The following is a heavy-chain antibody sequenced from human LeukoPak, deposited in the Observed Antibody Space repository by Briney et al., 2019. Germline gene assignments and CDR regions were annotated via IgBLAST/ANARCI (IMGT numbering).Heavy chain of an antibody. D-gene: IGHD4-17*01. CDR1: GYTFTSYD. J-gene: IGHJ6*03. V-gene: IGHV1-8*01. CDR3: ARVEWFRGYGDYDLYYYYMGV. Sequence: ASVKVSCKASGYTFTSYDINWVRQATGQGLEWMGWMNPNSGNTGYAQKFQGRVTMTRNTSISTAYMELSSLRSEDTAVYYCARVEWFRGYGDYDLYYYYMGVWGKGTTVTVSS. CDR2: MNPNSGNT.